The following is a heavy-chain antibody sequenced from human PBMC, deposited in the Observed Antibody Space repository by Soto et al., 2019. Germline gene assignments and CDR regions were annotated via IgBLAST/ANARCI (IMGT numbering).Heavy chain of an antibody. CDR1: GFTFSSYA. D-gene: IGHD5-18*01. CDR2: ISGSGGST. CDR3: AKGVAAMVNWASDY. V-gene: IGHV3-23*01. Sequence: GGSLRLSCAASGFTFSSYAMSWVRQAPGKGVEWVSAISGSGGSTYYADSVKGRFTISRDNSKNTLYLQMNSLRAEDTAVYYCAKGVAAMVNWASDYWGQGTLVTVSS. J-gene: IGHJ4*02.